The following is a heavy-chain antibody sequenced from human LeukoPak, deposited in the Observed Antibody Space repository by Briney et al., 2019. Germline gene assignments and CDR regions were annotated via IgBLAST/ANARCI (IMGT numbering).Heavy chain of an antibody. Sequence: SETLSLTCSVSGASISGYYWSWIRQPPGKGLEYIGCTYSTGSTNYNPSLKSRVTISVDTSKNQFSLNLTSVTAADTALYYCARGGETYLNWLDLWGQGTRVTVSS. CDR1: GASISGYY. V-gene: IGHV4-59*01. D-gene: IGHD2-21*01. J-gene: IGHJ5*02. CDR2: TYSTGST. CDR3: ARGGETYLNWLDL.